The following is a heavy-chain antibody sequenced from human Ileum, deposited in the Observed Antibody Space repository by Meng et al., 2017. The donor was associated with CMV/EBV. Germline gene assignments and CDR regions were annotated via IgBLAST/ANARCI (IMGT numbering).Heavy chain of an antibody. J-gene: IGHJ4*02. CDR1: GDCLSTSTPA. CDR2: TFYRSKWTN. D-gene: IGHD1-1*01. CDR3: ARIAWNVAAF. V-gene: IGHV6-1*01. Sequence: DLSGDCLSTSTPAWNWIRQSPSRGLEWLGRTFYRSKWTNDYAVSVQGRITITPDISKNQFSLQLNSVTPDDTAVYYCARIAWNVAAFWGQGTLVTVSS.